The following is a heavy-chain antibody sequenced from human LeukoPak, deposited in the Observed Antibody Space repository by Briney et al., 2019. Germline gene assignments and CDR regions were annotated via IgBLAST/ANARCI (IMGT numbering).Heavy chain of an antibody. CDR1: GYRFTSYW. Sequence: GESLKISCKGSGYRFTSYWIAWVRQMPGKGLEWMGIIYPGDSDTRYSPSFQGQVTISADKSTNTAYLQWSSLKASGTAMYYCAGQGSSRDAFDIWGQGTMVTVSS. CDR2: IYPGDSDT. J-gene: IGHJ3*02. CDR3: AGQGSSRDAFDI. V-gene: IGHV5-51*01. D-gene: IGHD2-2*01.